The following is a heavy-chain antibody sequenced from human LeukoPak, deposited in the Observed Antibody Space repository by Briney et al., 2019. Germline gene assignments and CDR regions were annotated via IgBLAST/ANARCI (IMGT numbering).Heavy chain of an antibody. CDR3: ARTSGRGTVDY. D-gene: IGHD5-12*01. Sequence: PSETLSLTCTVSGGSIRRNYWSWIRQPPGKGLEWIGYIHSIGTTNYNPSLKSRVTISVDTSKNQFSLKLSSVTAADTAVYYCARTSGRGTVDYWGQGTLVTVSS. J-gene: IGHJ4*02. CDR2: IHSIGTT. V-gene: IGHV4-59*12. CDR1: GGSIRRNY.